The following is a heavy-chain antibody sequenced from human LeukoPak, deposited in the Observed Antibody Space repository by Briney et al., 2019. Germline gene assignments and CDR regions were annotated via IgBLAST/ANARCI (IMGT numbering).Heavy chain of an antibody. J-gene: IGHJ4*02. CDR2: IIPILGLA. V-gene: IGHV1-69*04. CDR3: ARDPIVVVKNQPYYFDY. CDR1: GGTFSSYT. D-gene: IGHD2-21*01. Sequence: SVKVSCKASGGTFSSYTISWVRQAPGQGLEWMGRIIPILGLANYAQKFQGRVTITADKSTSTAYMELSSLRSEDTAVYYCARDPIVVVKNQPYYFDYWGQGTLVTVSS.